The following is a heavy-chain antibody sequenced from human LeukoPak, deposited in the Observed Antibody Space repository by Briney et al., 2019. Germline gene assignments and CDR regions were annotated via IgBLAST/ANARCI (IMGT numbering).Heavy chain of an antibody. Sequence: GGSLRLSCAASGFTFSSYAMHWVRQAPGKGLEWVAVISYDGSNKHYGDSVKGRFTISRDNSKNTLYLQMNSLRAEDTAVYYCARRYRVGATYTWGQGTLVTVSS. CDR1: GFTFSSYA. J-gene: IGHJ5*02. D-gene: IGHD1-26*01. CDR2: ISYDGSNK. V-gene: IGHV3-30*04. CDR3: ARRYRVGATYT.